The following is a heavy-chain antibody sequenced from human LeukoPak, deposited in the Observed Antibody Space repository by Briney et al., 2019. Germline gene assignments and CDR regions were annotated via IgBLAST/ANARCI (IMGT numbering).Heavy chain of an antibody. CDR2: IIPIFGIA. CDR1: GGTFSSYA. Sequence: SVKVSCKASGGTFSSYAISWVRQAPGQGLEWMGRIIPIFGIANYAQKFQGRVTITADKSTSTAYMELSSLRSEDTAVYYCAREYCSGGSCYAEFDYWDQGTLVTVSS. D-gene: IGHD2-15*01. J-gene: IGHJ4*02. CDR3: AREYCSGGSCYAEFDY. V-gene: IGHV1-69*04.